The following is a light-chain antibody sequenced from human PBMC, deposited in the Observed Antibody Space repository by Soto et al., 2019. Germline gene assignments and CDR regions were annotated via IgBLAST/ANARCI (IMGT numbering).Light chain of an antibody. V-gene: IGLV1-40*01. CDR1: NSNIGAGFD. CDR3: QSYDSSLRDVV. CDR2: ANT. J-gene: IGLJ2*01. Sequence: QSVLTQPPSVSAAPGQRVTISCTGSNSNIGAGFDVHWYQQFPGTAPKLLIYANTNRPSGVPDRFSGSKSGTSASLAITGLQTEDEADYYCQSYDSSLRDVVFGGGTKVTVL.